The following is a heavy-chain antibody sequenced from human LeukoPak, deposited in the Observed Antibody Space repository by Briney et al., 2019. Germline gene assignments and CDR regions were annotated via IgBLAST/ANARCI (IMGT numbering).Heavy chain of an antibody. J-gene: IGHJ4*02. CDR2: IYYSGST. D-gene: IGHD3-9*01. CDR1: GASISSYY. V-gene: IGHV4-59*12. CDR3: ARGPKSRILTGYPY. Sequence: SETLSLTCTVSGASISSYYWSWIRQPPGKGLEWIGYIYYSGSTNYNPSLKSRVTISVDTSKNQFSLKLSSVTAADTAVYYCARGPKSRILTGYPYWGQGTLVTVSS.